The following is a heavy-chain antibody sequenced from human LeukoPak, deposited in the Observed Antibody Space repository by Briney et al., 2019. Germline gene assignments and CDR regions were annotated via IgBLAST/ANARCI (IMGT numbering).Heavy chain of an antibody. J-gene: IGHJ6*03. Sequence: GASVKVSCKASGGTFSSYAISWVRQAPGQGLEWMGGIIPIFGTANYAQKFQGRVTITADKSTSTAYMELSSLRSEDTAVYYCARSGDCSGGSCPLYYYMDVWGKGTTVTVSS. CDR2: IIPIFGTA. V-gene: IGHV1-69*06. CDR1: GGTFSSYA. D-gene: IGHD2-15*01. CDR3: ARSGDCSGGSCPLYYYMDV.